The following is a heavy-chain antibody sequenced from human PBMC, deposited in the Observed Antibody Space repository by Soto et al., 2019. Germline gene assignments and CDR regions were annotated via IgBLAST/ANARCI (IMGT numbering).Heavy chain of an antibody. CDR2: IYHSGST. CDR3: AGGGGVTTTGDDY. D-gene: IGHD3-16*01. CDR1: GGSINTATHS. J-gene: IGHJ4*02. Sequence: QLQLQESGSGLVKPSQTLSLTCAVSGGSINTATHSWSWIRQPPGKGLEWIGYIYHSGSTYYNPSVMRRVTISIDKSTHHCSLRLGSVPAADTAVDYCAGGGGVTTTGDDYWGQGILVTVSS. V-gene: IGHV4-30-2*01.